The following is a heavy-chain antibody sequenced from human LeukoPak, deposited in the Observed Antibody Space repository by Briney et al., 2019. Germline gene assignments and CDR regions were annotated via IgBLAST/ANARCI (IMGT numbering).Heavy chain of an antibody. Sequence: SETLSLTCTVSGYSISTGHFWSWIRQPPGKGLEWIGSIYGSGTTYYDPPLRSRVSISADTSKNHFSLELSSVTAPDTAVYYCASVGGGSPYWGQGTLVTVSS. CDR2: IYGSGTT. CDR3: ASVGGGSPY. J-gene: IGHJ4*02. D-gene: IGHD3-16*01. V-gene: IGHV4-38-2*02. CDR1: GYSISTGHF.